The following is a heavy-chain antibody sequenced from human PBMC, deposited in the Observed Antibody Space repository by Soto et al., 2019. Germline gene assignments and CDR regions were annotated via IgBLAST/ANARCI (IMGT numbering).Heavy chain of an antibody. CDR2: ISYDGTTK. CDR3: VKDGGGVRYNYNIRGDS. D-gene: IGHD5-18*01. CDR1: GFTFSAYG. Sequence: QEKLVESGGGVVQPGRSLRLSCAASGFTFSAYGMHWVRQAPGKGLEWVTVISYDGTTKSYIDSVRGRFTISRDNSRSTVFLQMNSLRREDTAMYCCVKDGGGVRYNYNIRGDSWGQGTQVTVSS. J-gene: IGHJ4*02. V-gene: IGHV3-30*18.